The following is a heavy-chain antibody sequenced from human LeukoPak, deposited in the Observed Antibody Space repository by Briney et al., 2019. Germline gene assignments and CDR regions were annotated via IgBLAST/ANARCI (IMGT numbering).Heavy chain of an antibody. CDR1: GFTFSDRW. CDR2: IKSTPAGGTT. V-gene: IGHV3-15*01. J-gene: IGHJ4*02. Sequence: GGSLRLSCAPSGFTFSDRWMTWVRHAPGKGMEWLVRIKSTPAGGTTDYSAPVKGRFIISRDDSKNTLYLQMNRLTTGDTAVYYCATGWGYGSGSQYCFVYWGQGTLVTVSS. D-gene: IGHD3-10*01. CDR3: ATGWGYGSGSQYCFVY.